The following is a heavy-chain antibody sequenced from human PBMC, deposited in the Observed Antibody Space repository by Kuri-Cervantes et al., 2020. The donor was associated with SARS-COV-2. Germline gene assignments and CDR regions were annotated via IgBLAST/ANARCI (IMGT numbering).Heavy chain of an antibody. J-gene: IGHJ4*02. Sequence: GSMRLSCTVSGYSISSGYYWGWIRQPPGKRLKWIGSIYHRGCTYYNPSLKSRVTISVDTSKNQFSLKLSSVSAADTAVYYCARTVTTTPDYWGQGTLVTVSS. D-gene: IGHD4-11*01. CDR2: IYHRGCT. V-gene: IGHV4-38-2*02. CDR3: ARTVTTTPDY. CDR1: GYSISSGYY.